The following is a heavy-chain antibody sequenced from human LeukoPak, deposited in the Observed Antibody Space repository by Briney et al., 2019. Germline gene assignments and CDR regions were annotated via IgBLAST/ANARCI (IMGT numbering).Heavy chain of an antibody. D-gene: IGHD3-22*01. J-gene: IGHJ4*02. V-gene: IGHV4-4*07. CDR1: GGSISSYY. Sequence: SETLSLTCTVSGGSISSYYRSWVRQPAGKGLEWIGRIYTSGSTNYNPSLKSRVTMSVDTSKNQFSLKLSSVPAADTAVYYCARGGYYYDSSGPYYFDYWGQGTLVTVSS. CDR3: ARGGYYYDSSGPYYFDY. CDR2: IYTSGST.